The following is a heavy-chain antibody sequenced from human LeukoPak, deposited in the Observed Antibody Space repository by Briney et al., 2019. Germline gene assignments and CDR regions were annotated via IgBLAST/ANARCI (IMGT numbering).Heavy chain of an antibody. D-gene: IGHD1-26*01. V-gene: IGHV4-61*01. Sequence: SETLSLTCTVSGGSISSSSYYWSWIRQPPGKGLEWIGYIYYSGSTHYNPSLKSRVTISVDTSKNQFSLKLSSVTAADTAVYYCARDPVGARSLRSAFDIWGQGTMVTVSS. J-gene: IGHJ3*02. CDR3: ARDPVGARSLRSAFDI. CDR1: GGSISSSSYY. CDR2: IYYSGST.